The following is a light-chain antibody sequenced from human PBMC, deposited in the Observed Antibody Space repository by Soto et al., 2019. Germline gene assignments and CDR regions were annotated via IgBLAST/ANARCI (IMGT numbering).Light chain of an antibody. CDR1: QDISPY. CDR3: QKYNIAPWT. Sequence: DIQMTHSPSPLAASVGDRVTITCRASQDISPYLAWYQQNPGKVPRLLVFGASTLRSGVTSRFSGRGSGTDFTLTISSLQPEDVATYYCQKYNIAPWTFGQGTNVEIK. V-gene: IGKV1-27*01. J-gene: IGKJ1*01. CDR2: GAS.